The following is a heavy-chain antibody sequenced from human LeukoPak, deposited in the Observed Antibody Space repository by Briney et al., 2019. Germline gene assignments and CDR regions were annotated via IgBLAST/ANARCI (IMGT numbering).Heavy chain of an antibody. CDR1: GFTFSSYW. J-gene: IGHJ4*02. V-gene: IGHV3-74*01. CDR2: VNSDGSST. CDR3: ATSRTFDY. Sequence: GGSLRLSCAASGFTFSSYWMHWVRQSPGQGLVWVSRVNSDGSSTSYADSVKGRFTISRDNAKNTVYLQMNSLRAEDTAVYYCATSRTFDYWGQGTLVTVSS.